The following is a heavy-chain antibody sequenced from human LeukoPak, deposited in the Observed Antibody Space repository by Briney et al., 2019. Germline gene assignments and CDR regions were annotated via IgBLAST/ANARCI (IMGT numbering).Heavy chain of an antibody. D-gene: IGHD1-26*01. J-gene: IGHJ4*02. CDR3: AKDRGIVGAITDY. CDR2: ISGSGGST. Sequence: GGSLRLSCAASGFTLSSFWMHWVRQAPGKGLEWVSAISGSGGSTYYADSVKGRFTISRDNSKNTLYLQMNSLRAEDTAVYYCAKDRGIVGAITDYWGQGTLVTVSS. V-gene: IGHV3-23*01. CDR1: GFTLSSFW.